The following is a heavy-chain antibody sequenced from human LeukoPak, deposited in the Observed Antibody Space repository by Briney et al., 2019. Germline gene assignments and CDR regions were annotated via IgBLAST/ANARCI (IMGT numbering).Heavy chain of an antibody. CDR3: AKDLLRWSFDY. D-gene: IGHD2-15*01. Sequence: GGSLRLSCAASGFTFSTYWMHWVRQAPGKGLVWVSRINSDGSSTNYADSVKGRFTISRDISKNTLYLQMNSLRAEDTALYYCAKDLLRWSFDYWGQGTLVTVSS. J-gene: IGHJ4*02. CDR1: GFTFSTYW. V-gene: IGHV3-74*01. CDR2: INSDGSST.